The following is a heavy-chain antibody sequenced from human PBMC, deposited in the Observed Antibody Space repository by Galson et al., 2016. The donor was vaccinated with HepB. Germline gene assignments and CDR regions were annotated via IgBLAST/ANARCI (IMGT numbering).Heavy chain of an antibody. CDR2: IYYSGST. Sequence: SETQSLTCTVSSDSFSNYYWSWIRQPPGSGLEWSGYIYYSGSTSYTPSLKSRVTISLDTSKNQFSLIIHSVTAADTAVYYCARTSGSYFYYFGMDVWGQGTTVTVSS. CDR3: ARTSGSYFYYFGMDV. V-gene: IGHV4-59*08. D-gene: IGHD1-26*01. J-gene: IGHJ6*02. CDR1: SDSFSNYY.